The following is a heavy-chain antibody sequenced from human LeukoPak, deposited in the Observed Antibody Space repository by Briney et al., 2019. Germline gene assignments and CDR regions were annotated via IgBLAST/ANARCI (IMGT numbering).Heavy chain of an antibody. D-gene: IGHD3-22*01. Sequence: ASVKVSCKASGYIFTSQYMHWVRQAPGQGLEWMGIINPSIGSTTYAQKFQGRVTMTRDTSISTAYMELSRLRSDDTAVYYCARVGVYYDSSGYYSPFDYWGQGTLVTVSS. J-gene: IGHJ4*02. CDR3: ARVGVYYDSSGYYSPFDY. CDR2: INPSIGST. CDR1: GYIFTSQY. V-gene: IGHV1-46*01.